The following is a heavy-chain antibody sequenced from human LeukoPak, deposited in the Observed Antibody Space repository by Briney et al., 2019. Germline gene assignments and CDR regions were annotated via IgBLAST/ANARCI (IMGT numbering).Heavy chain of an antibody. J-gene: IGHJ3*02. CDR1: GYTFTSYG. CDR2: ISAYNGNT. V-gene: IGHV1-18*01. CDR3: ARDSADIVLMVYALSAFDI. D-gene: IGHD2-8*01. Sequence: GASVKVSCKASGYTFTSYGISWVRQAPGQGLEWMGWISAYNGNTNYAQKLQGRVTMTTDTSTSTDYMELRSLRSDDTAVYYCARDSADIVLMVYALSAFDIWGQGAMVTVSS.